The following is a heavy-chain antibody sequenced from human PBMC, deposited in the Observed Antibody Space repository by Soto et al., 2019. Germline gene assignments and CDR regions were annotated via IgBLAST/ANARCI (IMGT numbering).Heavy chain of an antibody. V-gene: IGHV3-7*01. Sequence: GGSLRLSCVASGFTFSNYWMTWVRQAPGKGLEWVANINQDGSERTHVDSVKGRFTVSRDNARNSLYLEMNRLRAEDTAVYYCTRGEIVVVGAPGGMDVWGQGTTVTVSS. CDR3: TRGEIVVVGAPGGMDV. D-gene: IGHD2-15*01. J-gene: IGHJ6*02. CDR1: GFTFSNYW. CDR2: INQDGSER.